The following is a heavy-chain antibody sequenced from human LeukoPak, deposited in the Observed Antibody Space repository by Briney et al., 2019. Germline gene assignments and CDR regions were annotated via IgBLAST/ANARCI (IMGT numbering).Heavy chain of an antibody. CDR2: ISSDGNDK. J-gene: IGHJ4*02. CDR3: TTKVIRGNSGDDYDD. Sequence: GGSLRLSCAASGVTFSSYGVHWVRQAPGKGLEWVALISSDGNDKLYADSVKGRFTISRDDSKRTLYPQMNSLRAEDTAVYYCTTKVIRGNSGDDYDDWGQGTLVTVSS. CDR1: GVTFSSYG. V-gene: IGHV3-30*03. D-gene: IGHD5-12*01.